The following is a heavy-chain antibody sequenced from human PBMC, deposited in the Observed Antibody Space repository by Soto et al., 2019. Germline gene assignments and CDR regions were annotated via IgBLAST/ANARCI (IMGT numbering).Heavy chain of an antibody. CDR2: TYYRSKWYN. Sequence: QPLSLTCAISGDSVSSNSAAWNWIRQSPSRGLEWLGRTYYRSKWYNDYAVSVKSRITINPDTSKNQFSLQLNSVTPEDTAVYYCARRYAAAGTNWFDPWGQGTLVTVSS. CDR1: GDSVSSNSAA. V-gene: IGHV6-1*01. D-gene: IGHD6-13*01. CDR3: ARRYAAAGTNWFDP. J-gene: IGHJ5*02.